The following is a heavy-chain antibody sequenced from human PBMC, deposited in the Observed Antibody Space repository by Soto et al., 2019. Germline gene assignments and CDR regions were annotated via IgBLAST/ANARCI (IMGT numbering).Heavy chain of an antibody. CDR1: GFMFSTFR. Sequence: GGFLRLCCADSGFMFSTFRLHWFRQDHGKRLEWVAVVSKDGSDKHYADSVKGRFTISRDNSENTLHLQMNSLRPEDTGVYYCARSYCGDNCALDYWGQGT. CDR3: ARSYCGDNCALDY. V-gene: IGHV3-30-3*01. D-gene: IGHD2-21*02. CDR2: VSKDGSDK. J-gene: IGHJ4*02.